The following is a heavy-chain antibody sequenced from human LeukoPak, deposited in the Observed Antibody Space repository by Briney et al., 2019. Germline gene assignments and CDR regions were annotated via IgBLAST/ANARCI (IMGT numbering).Heavy chain of an antibody. CDR1: GFTFSSYS. Sequence: GGSLRLSCAASGFTFSSYSMNWVRQAPGKGLEWVSSISSSSSYIYYADSVKGRFTISRDNAKNSLYLQMNSLRAEDTAVYYCARYGDASGNDYWGQGTLVTVSS. D-gene: IGHD4-17*01. J-gene: IGHJ4*02. CDR2: ISSSSSYI. CDR3: ARYGDASGNDY. V-gene: IGHV3-21*01.